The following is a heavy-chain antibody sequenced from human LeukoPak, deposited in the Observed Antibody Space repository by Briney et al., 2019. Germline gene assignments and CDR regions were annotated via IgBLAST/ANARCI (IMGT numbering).Heavy chain of an antibody. Sequence: PGGSLRLSCAASGFIFSSYGMHWVRQAPGKGLEWVAFIRYDGSNKYYADSVRGRFTISRDNSKNTLYLQMNSLRAEDTAVYYCARYPFPVTTELLYYFDYWGQGTLVTVSS. CDR3: ARYPFPVTTELLYYFDY. CDR1: GFIFSSYG. CDR2: IRYDGSNK. D-gene: IGHD4-17*01. J-gene: IGHJ4*02. V-gene: IGHV3-30*02.